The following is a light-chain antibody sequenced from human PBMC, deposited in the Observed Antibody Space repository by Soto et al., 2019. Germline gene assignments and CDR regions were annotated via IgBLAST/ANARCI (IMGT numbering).Light chain of an antibody. J-gene: IGKJ1*01. CDR3: QHYYNWRPR. CDR2: DAS. CDR1: QSVSSN. V-gene: IGKV3-15*01. Sequence: EIEMSQTLATQSLTPGEEATLSCRASQSVSSNLAWYQQKPGQAPRLLIYDASTRATGIPARCSGSGSGTEFTLTLSRLLSEDFAVYYCQHYYNWRPRFGQGTKV.